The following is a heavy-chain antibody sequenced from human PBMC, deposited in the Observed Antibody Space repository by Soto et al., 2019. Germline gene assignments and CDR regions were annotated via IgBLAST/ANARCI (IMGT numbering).Heavy chain of an antibody. V-gene: IGHV3-21*01. CDR2: ISSSSSYI. CDR1: GFTFSSYS. D-gene: IGHD1-26*01. J-gene: IGHJ4*02. CDR3: ARDQWFVGERSGSYYFDY. Sequence: GESLKISCAASGFTFSSYSMNWVRQAPGKGLEWVSSISSSSSYIYYADSVKGRFTISRDNAKNSLYLQMNSLRAEDTAVYYCARDQWFVGERSGSYYFDYWGQGTLVTVSS.